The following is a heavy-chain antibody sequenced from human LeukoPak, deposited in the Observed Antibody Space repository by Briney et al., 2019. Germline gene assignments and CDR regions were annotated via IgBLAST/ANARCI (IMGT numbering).Heavy chain of an antibody. J-gene: IGHJ4*02. CDR3: ARSPTYYFDY. Sequence: SETLSLTCAVSGGSICSSNWWSWVRPPPGKGLEWIGDSYHSGSTNYNPSLKSRVTISVDKSKNQFSLKLSSVTAADTAVYYCARSPTYYFDYWGQGTLVTVSS. CDR2: SYHSGST. CDR1: GGSICSSNW. V-gene: IGHV4-4*02.